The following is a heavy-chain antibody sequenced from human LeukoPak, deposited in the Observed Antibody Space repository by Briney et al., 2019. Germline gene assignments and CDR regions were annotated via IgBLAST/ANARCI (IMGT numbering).Heavy chain of an antibody. D-gene: IGHD2-2*01. J-gene: IGHJ4*02. V-gene: IGHV1-18*01. CDR1: GGTFSSYA. CDR3: ARAGIGYCGSTSCYEFDY. CDR2: ISAHNGNT. Sequence: ASVKVSCKASGGTFSSYAISWVRQAPGQGLEWMGWISAHNGNTNYAQKFQGRVTMTTDTSTSTASMEVRSLRSDDTAVYYCARAGIGYCGSTSCYEFDYWGQGTLVTVSS.